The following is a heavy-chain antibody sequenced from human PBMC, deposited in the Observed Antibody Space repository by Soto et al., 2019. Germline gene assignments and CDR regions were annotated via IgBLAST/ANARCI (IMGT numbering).Heavy chain of an antibody. J-gene: IGHJ5*02. V-gene: IGHV3-74*03. Sequence: EVPLVQSGGGLVQPGGSLRLSCAASGFTFTNYWMHWVLQAPGKGLVWVSRINHDGRDATYADSVKGRFTISRDNANNTLYLHINSMSVEDTAVYYCTRYLPHNWFDPCGQGTLVTVSS. CDR2: INHDGRDA. CDR1: GFTFTNYW. CDR3: TRYLPHNWFDP.